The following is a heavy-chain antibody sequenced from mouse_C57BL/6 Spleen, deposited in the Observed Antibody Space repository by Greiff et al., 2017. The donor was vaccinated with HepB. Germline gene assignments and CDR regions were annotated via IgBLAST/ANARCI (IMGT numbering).Heavy chain of an antibody. CDR2: IDPSDSET. V-gene: IGHV1-52*01. J-gene: IGHJ4*01. D-gene: IGHD2-2*01. CDR1: GYTFTSYW. CDR3: AREGGMWLSPYGMDY. Sequence: QVQLQQPGAELVRPGSSVKLSCKASGYTFTSYWMHWVKQRPIQGLEWIGNIDPSDSETHYNQKFKDKATLTVDKSSSTAYMQLSSLTSEDSAVYYCAREGGMWLSPYGMDYWGQGTSVTVSS.